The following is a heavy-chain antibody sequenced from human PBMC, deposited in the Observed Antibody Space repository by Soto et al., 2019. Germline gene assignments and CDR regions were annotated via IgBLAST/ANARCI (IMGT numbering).Heavy chain of an antibody. CDR2: IYNSGST. J-gene: IGHJ4*02. CDR1: GGSVSSGDYY. Sequence: SETLSLTCTVSGGSVSSGDYYWSWIRQPPGKGLEWIGYIYNSGSTKYKPSLKSRVTISVDTSKNQFSLKLRSVTAADTAVYYCASGRRMYYYDSSDYYPFDYWGQGTLVTVS. V-gene: IGHV4-61*08. D-gene: IGHD3-22*01. CDR3: ASGRRMYYYDSSDYYPFDY.